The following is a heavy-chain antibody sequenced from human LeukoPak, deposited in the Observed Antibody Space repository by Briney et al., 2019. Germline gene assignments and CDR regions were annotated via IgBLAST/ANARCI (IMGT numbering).Heavy chain of an antibody. J-gene: IGHJ4*02. CDR2: ISSSSSYI. CDR1: GFTFSSYS. V-gene: IGHV3-21*01. CDR3: ASSSGSHY. D-gene: IGHD1-26*01. Sequence: KTGGSLRLSCAASGFTFSSYSMNWVRQAPGKGLECVSSISSSSSYIYYADSMKGRFTISRDNAKNSLYLQMNSLRAEDTAVYYCASSSGSHYWGQGTLVTVSS.